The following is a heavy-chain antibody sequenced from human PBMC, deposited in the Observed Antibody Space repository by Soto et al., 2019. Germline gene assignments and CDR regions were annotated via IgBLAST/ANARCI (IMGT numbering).Heavy chain of an antibody. CDR1: GFTFSSYS. CDR3: ARDYHGSGNP. J-gene: IGHJ5*02. D-gene: IGHD3-10*01. Sequence: PGGSLRLSCAASGFTFSSYSMNWVRQAPGKGLEWVSRIKSSRSEIDYADSVRGRFTISRDNAKNTVYLQLNSLRVEDTAVYYCARDYHGSGNPWGQGTPVTVSS. CDR2: IKSSRSEI. V-gene: IGHV3-21*01.